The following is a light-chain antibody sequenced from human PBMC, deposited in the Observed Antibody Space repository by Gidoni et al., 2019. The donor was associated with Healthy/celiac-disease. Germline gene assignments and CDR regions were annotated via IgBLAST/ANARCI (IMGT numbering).Light chain of an antibody. Sequence: EIVITHSPPALSVSPGERATLSCRASPSVSSNLPWYQQKPGQAPRPLIYGASTRPTGIPARCSGSGSGTEFTLTISSLQSEDFAVYYCQQYNNWPPRTFGQGTKVEIK. CDR1: PSVSSN. CDR3: QQYNNWPPRT. CDR2: GAS. J-gene: IGKJ1*01. V-gene: IGKV3-15*01.